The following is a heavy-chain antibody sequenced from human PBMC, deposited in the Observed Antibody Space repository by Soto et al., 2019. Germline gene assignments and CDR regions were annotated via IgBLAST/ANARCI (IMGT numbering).Heavy chain of an antibody. CDR1: GYTFTSYG. D-gene: IGHD4-17*01. CDR2: ISAYNGNT. Sequence: ASVKVSCKASGYTFTSYGISWVRQAPGQGLEWMGWISAYNGNTNYAQKLQGRVTMTTDTSTSTAYMELRSLRSDDTAVYYCARVFTTTLVQDFDYWGQGTRVTVSS. V-gene: IGHV1-18*01. J-gene: IGHJ4*02. CDR3: ARVFTTTLVQDFDY.